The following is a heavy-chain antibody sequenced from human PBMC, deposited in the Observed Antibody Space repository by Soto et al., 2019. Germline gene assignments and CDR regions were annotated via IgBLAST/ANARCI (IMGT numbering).Heavy chain of an antibody. Sequence: QLQLQESGPGLVKPSETLSLKCTVSGASISSSSYYWGWIRQPPGKGLEYIGSMYYSGSTYYNPSLESRLTISVDMSKNQFSLKLSSVTAAETAVYYCATLKGIAVAGIHYWGQGTLVTVSS. CDR3: ATLKGIAVAGIHY. D-gene: IGHD6-19*01. J-gene: IGHJ4*02. V-gene: IGHV4-39*01. CDR1: GASISSSSYY. CDR2: MYYSGST.